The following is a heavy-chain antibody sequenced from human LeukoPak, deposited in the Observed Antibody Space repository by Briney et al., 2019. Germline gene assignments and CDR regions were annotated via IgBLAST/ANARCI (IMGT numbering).Heavy chain of an antibody. Sequence: GGSLRLSCAASGFPFSNYNMNWVRQAPGKGLEWVSSISSSSDYIYNADSVKGRFTISRDNAKNSLHLQMNSLRAEDTAVYYCARGPTVTTYDYWGQGTLVTVSS. CDR3: ARGPTVTTYDY. CDR1: GFPFSNYN. J-gene: IGHJ4*02. CDR2: ISSSSDYI. D-gene: IGHD4-11*01. V-gene: IGHV3-21*01.